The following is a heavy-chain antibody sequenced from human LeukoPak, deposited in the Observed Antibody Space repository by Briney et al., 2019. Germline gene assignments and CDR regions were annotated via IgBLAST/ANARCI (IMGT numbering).Heavy chain of an antibody. CDR3: ARDRLGYCSGGSCSHFDY. D-gene: IGHD2-15*01. CDR2: ISAYNGNT. J-gene: IGHJ4*02. CDR1: GYTFTDYY. Sequence: ASVKVSCKASGYTFTDYYMHWVRQAPGQGLEWMGWISAYNGNTNYAQKLQGRVTMTTDTSTSTAYMELRSLRSDDTAVYYCARDRLGYCSGGSCSHFDYWGQGTLVTVSS. V-gene: IGHV1-18*04.